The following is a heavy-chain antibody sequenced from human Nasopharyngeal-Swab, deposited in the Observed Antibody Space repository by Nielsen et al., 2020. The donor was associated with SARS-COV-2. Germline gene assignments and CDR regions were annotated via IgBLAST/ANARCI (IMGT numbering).Heavy chain of an antibody. V-gene: IGHV3-23*01. D-gene: IGHD5-12*01. CDR2: ISGSDHTT. CDR1: GFTFRSYA. CDR3: AKDRDSGDDSDDYYHYYGMDV. J-gene: IGHJ6*02. Sequence: GGSLRLSCAASGFTFRSYAISWVRQVPGKGLEWVSVISGSDHTTYYADSVKGRFTISRDNSKNTVNLQMNSLRVEDTAIYYCAKDRDSGDDSDDYYHYYGMDVWGQGTTVTVFS.